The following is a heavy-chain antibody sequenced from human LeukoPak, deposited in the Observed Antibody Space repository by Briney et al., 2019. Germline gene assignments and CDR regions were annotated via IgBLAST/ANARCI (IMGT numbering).Heavy chain of an antibody. CDR2: IWYDGSNK. J-gene: IGHJ6*02. CDR3: ARHSGYGMDV. Sequence: GGSLRLSCAASGFTFSSYGMHWVRQAPGKGLEGVAVIWYDGSNKYYADFVKGRFTISRDNSKNTLYLQMNSLRAEDAAVYYCARHSGYGMDVWGQGTTVTVSS. CDR1: GFTFSSYG. V-gene: IGHV3-33*01. D-gene: IGHD1-26*01.